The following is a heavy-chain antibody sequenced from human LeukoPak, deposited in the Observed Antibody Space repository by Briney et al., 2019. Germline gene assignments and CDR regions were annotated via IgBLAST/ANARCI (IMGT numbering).Heavy chain of an antibody. Sequence: WLSVIYSAGNTYYTDSVKGRFTISRDNSKNTLYLQMNSLRAEDTAVYYCARDASGFHYFDYWGQGTLVTVSS. J-gene: IGHJ4*02. CDR2: IYSAGNT. V-gene: IGHV3-53*01. CDR3: ARDASGFHYFDY. D-gene: IGHD3-10*01.